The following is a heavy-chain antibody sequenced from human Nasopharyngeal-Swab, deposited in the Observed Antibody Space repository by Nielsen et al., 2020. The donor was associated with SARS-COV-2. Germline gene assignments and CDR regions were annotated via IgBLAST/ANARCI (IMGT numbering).Heavy chain of an antibody. CDR1: GFLLSTSKAG. CDR2: LYWDDDN. Sequence: SGPTLANPTHTLTLTCTLSGFLLSTSKAGVNWIRQPPRKALEWLALLYWDDDNRYSPSLKSKIAITKDAPKNQVVHTMTNMDPVDTATYYCVHSSGWRLDYWGQGTLVTVSS. D-gene: IGHD6-19*01. V-gene: IGHV2-5*02. CDR3: VHSSGWRLDY. J-gene: IGHJ4*02.